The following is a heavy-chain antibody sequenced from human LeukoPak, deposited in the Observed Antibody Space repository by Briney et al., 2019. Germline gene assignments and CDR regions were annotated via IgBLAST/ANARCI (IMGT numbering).Heavy chain of an antibody. V-gene: IGHV3-7*01. D-gene: IGHD3-10*01. CDR1: GFIISDYW. J-gene: IGHJ4*02. CDR2: INEDGSVQ. Sequence: GGSLRLSCAASGFIISDYWMNWVRQVPGKGLEWVANINEDGSVQDYVDSVRGRFAISRDNAKNSVYLQMNSLRVEDTAVYYCASRESSMARSHWGQGTLVTVSS. CDR3: ASRESSMARSH.